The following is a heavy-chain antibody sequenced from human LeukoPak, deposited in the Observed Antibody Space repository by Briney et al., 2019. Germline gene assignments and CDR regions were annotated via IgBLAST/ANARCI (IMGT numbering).Heavy chain of an antibody. Sequence: GGSLRLSCAASGFTFRTYWMSWIRQAPGKEPEWVADINQDGSEEYYLQSVRGRFTVSRDNAQNAVFLQMTNLRAVDTAVYYCARWKMELQRNAFDFWGQGTVVTVSS. CDR3: ARWKMELQRNAFDF. CDR1: GFTFRTYW. J-gene: IGHJ3*01. CDR2: INQDGSEE. V-gene: IGHV3-7*01. D-gene: IGHD1-26*01.